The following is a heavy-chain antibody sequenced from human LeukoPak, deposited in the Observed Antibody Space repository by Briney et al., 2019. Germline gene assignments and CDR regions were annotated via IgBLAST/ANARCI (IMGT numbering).Heavy chain of an antibody. CDR3: ARAFENSGWYYFDY. V-gene: IGHV4-59*01. Sequence: SETLSLTCTISGGSISNYYWSWIRQPPGKGLEWIGYFYSSGSTSYNPSLKSRVTISLDTSKNQFSLRLSSVTAADTAVYYCARAFENSGWYYFDYWGQGTLVTVSS. CDR2: FYSSGST. D-gene: IGHD6-19*01. J-gene: IGHJ4*02. CDR1: GGSISNYY.